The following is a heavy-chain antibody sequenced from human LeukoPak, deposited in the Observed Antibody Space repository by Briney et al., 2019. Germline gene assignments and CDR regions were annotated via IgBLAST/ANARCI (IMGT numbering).Heavy chain of an antibody. J-gene: IGHJ5*02. CDR1: GFTFSSYS. D-gene: IGHD3-22*01. Sequence: GGSLRLSCAASGFTFSSYSMNWVRQAPGKGLEWVSSISSSSSYIYYADSVKGRFTISRDNAKNSLYLQMNSLRAEDTAVYYCARDREEYYYDSSGYYPWGQGTLVTVS. V-gene: IGHV3-21*01. CDR2: ISSSSSYI. CDR3: ARDREEYYYDSSGYYP.